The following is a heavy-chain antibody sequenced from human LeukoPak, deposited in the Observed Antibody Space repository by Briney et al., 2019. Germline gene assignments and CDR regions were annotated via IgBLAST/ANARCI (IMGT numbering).Heavy chain of an antibody. V-gene: IGHV3-11*06. CDR2: ISSSSSYI. Sequence: GGSLRLSCAASGFTFSDYYMSWIRQAPGKGLEWVSYISSSSSYIYYADSLKGRFTISRDNAKNSLYLQMNSLRAEDTAVYYCARDEGSSSWYGGFDYWGQGTLVTVSS. CDR1: GFTFSDYY. CDR3: ARDEGSSSWYGGFDY. D-gene: IGHD6-13*01. J-gene: IGHJ4*02.